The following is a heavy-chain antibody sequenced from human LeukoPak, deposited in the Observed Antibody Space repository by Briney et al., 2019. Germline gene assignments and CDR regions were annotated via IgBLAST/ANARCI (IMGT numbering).Heavy chain of an antibody. Sequence: PSETLSLTCTVSGGSISSYYWSWIRQPPGKGLEWIGYIYYSGSTNYNPSLKSRVTISVDTSKNQFSLKLSSVTAADTAVYYCARRVRGVIIGWFDPWGQGTLVTVSS. V-gene: IGHV4-59*01. CDR2: IYYSGST. D-gene: IGHD3-10*01. J-gene: IGHJ5*02. CDR1: GGSISSYY. CDR3: ARRVRGVIIGWFDP.